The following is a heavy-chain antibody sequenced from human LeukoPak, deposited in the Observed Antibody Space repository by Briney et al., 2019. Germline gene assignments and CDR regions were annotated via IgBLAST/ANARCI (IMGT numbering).Heavy chain of an antibody. CDR1: GYSFTSYW. V-gene: IGHV5-51*01. CDR2: IYPSDSDT. J-gene: IGHJ4*02. Sequence: GESLKISCKGSGYSFTSYWIGLVRQMPGKGLEWLDIIYPSDSDTKYSPPFKGQATISADKSISTAYLQWSSLKASDTAMYYCARHKDPVAATNYYFDYWGQGTLVTVSS. CDR3: ARHKDPVAATNYYFDY. D-gene: IGHD1-26*01.